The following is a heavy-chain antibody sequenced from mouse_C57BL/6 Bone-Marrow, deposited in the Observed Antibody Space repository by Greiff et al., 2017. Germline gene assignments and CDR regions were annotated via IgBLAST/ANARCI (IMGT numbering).Heavy chain of an antibody. CDR1: GYTFTSYG. J-gene: IGHJ3*01. CDR2: IYPRSGNT. V-gene: IGHV1-81*01. Sequence: VQLQQSGAELARPGASVKLSCKASGYTFTSYGISWVKQRTGQGLEWIGEIYPRSGNTYYNETFKGKATLTADKSSSTAYMELRSLTSEDSAVYFCARLGPRAWFAYWGQGTLVTVSA. CDR3: ARLGPRAWFAY.